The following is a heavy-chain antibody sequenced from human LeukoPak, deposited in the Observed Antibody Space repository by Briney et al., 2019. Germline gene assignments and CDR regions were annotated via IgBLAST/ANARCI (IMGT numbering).Heavy chain of an antibody. J-gene: IGHJ5*02. CDR1: GFTFSDYY. Sequence: GGPLRLSCAASGFTFSDYYMSWIRQAPGKGLEWVSYISSSSSYTNYADSVKGRFTISRDNVKNSLYLQMNSLRAEDTAVYYCARGASGYYDSSGRLFDPWGQGALVTVSS. D-gene: IGHD3-22*01. CDR2: ISSSSSYT. CDR3: ARGASGYYDSSGRLFDP. V-gene: IGHV3-11*06.